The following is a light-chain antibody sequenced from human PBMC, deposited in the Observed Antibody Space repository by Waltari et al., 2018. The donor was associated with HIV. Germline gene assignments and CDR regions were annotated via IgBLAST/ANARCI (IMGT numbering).Light chain of an antibody. V-gene: IGLV3-1*01. J-gene: IGLJ2*01. CDR3: QAWDSSAGV. CDR2: QDS. CDR1: KLGDNY. Sequence: SYELTQPPSVSVSPGQTASITCSGDKLGDNYACWYQQKPGQSPVLVIYQDSKRPSGIPERFSGSNSGNTATLTISGTQAMDEADYYCQAWDSSAGVFGGGTKLTVL.